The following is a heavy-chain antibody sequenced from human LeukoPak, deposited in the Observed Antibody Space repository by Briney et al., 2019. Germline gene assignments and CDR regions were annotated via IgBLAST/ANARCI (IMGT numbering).Heavy chain of an antibody. CDR3: AREVISAGYFDY. CDR1: GGSIVSGDYY. Sequence: SETLSLTCTVSGGSIVSGDYYWSWIRQPPGKGLEWIGYIYYSGSTYYNPSLKSRVTISVDTSKNQFSLKLSSVTAADTAVYYCAREVISAGYFDYWGQGTLVTVSS. CDR2: IYYSGST. V-gene: IGHV4-30-4*01. J-gene: IGHJ4*02.